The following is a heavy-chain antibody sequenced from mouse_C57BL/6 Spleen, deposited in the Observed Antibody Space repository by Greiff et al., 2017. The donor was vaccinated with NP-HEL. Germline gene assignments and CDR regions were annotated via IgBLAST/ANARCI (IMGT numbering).Heavy chain of an antibody. CDR2: IYPGSGST. CDR3: ARRPYYCDY. J-gene: IGHJ2*01. V-gene: IGHV1-55*01. CDR1: GYTFTSYW. Sequence: QVQLQQPGAELVKPGASVKMSCKASGYTFTSYWITWVKQRPGHGLEWIGDIYPGSGSTNYNEKFKSKATLTVATSSSTAYMQRSSLTSEDSAVYYCARRPYYCDYWGEGTTLTVSS.